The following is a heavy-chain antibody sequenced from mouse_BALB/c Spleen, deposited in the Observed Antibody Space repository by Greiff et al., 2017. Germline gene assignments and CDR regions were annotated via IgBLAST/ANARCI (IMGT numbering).Heavy chain of an antibody. V-gene: IGHV2-9*02. J-gene: IGHJ3*01. Sequence: VQLQQSGPGLVAPSQSLSITCTASGFSLTSYGVHWVRQPPGKGLEWLGVIWAGGSTNYNSAVMARLSISKDNSKSQVYLKMNSLQTDDTAMYYCAGGGTRAGTGAYWGQGTLVTVSA. CDR2: IWAGGST. D-gene: IGHD4-1*01. CDR3: AGGGTRAGTGAY. CDR1: GFSLTSYG.